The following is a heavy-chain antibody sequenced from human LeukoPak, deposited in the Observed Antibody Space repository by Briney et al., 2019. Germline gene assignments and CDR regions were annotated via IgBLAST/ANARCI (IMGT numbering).Heavy chain of an antibody. J-gene: IGHJ6*03. V-gene: IGHV3-53*03. CDR3: ARGPGYYYYMDV. Sequence: GGSLRLSCAASGFTVSSNYMSWVRQAPGKGLEWVSIIYSGGSTFYADSVKGRFTISRDNAKNSLYLQMNSLRAEDTAVYYCARGPGYYYYMDVWGKGTTVTVSS. CDR2: IYSGGST. CDR1: GFTVSSNY.